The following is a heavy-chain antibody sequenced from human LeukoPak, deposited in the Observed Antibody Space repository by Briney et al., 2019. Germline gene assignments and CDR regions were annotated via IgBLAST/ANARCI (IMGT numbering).Heavy chain of an antibody. CDR2: IHPEGNEK. CDR1: GFSFTNFW. Sequence: GGSLRLSCAVSGFSFTNFWMSWVRQAPGRGLEWVANIHPEGNEKYHVESVKGRFTISRDNTKNLLFLQMNGLRVEDTAVYYWGRGDAFSGDHWGQGTLVTGSS. J-gene: IGHJ4*02. V-gene: IGHV3-7*04. CDR3: GRGDAFSGDH.